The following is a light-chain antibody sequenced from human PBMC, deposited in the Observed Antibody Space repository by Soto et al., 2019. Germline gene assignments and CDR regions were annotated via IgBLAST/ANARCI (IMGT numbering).Light chain of an antibody. Sequence: IVLTQSPGTLSLSPGDRATLSCRASQRVSARYLAWYHQKPGQAPRLLIFGASDRATGIPDRFSGGGSGTDFTLTIDRLEPKDFAMYYCQQYSDSPPTFGQGTKVDIK. J-gene: IGKJ1*01. CDR3: QQYSDSPPT. CDR2: GAS. V-gene: IGKV3-20*01. CDR1: QRVSARY.